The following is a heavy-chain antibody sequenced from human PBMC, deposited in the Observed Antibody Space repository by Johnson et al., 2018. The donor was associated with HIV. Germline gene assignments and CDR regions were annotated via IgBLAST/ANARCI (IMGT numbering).Heavy chain of an antibody. J-gene: IGHJ3*02. D-gene: IGHD6-13*01. CDR3: AKVRRGSSWYIAFDI. CDR2: IWYDGSNK. V-gene: IGHV3-33*06. CDR1: GFTFSSYG. Sequence: QVQLVESGGGVVQPGRSLRLSCAASGFTFSSYGMHWVRQAPGKGLEWVAVIWYDGSNKYYADSVKGRFTISRDNSKNTLYLQMNSLRAEDTAVDYCAKVRRGSSWYIAFDIWGQGTMVTVSS.